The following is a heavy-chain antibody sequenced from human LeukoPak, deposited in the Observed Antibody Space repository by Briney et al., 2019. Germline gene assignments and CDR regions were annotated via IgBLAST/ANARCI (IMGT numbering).Heavy chain of an antibody. D-gene: IGHD5-18*01. CDR1: GGSFSGYY. J-gene: IGHJ5*02. CDR3: ARKVGYSYGYFRNWFDP. CDR2: INHSGST. Sequence: SETLSLTCAVYGGSFSGYYWSWIRQPPGKGLEWIGEINHSGSTNYNPPLKSRVTISVDTPKNQFSLKLSSVTAADTAVYYCARKVGYSYGYFRNWFDPWGQGTLVTVSS. V-gene: IGHV4-34*01.